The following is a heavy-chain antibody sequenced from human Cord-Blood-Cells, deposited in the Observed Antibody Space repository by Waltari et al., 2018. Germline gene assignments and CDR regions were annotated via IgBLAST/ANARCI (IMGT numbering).Heavy chain of an antibody. CDR1: GGSFSGYY. V-gene: IGHV4-34*01. CDR3: ARLGGKRNSSGWYWFDP. D-gene: IGHD6-19*01. J-gene: IGHJ5*02. Sequence: QVQLQQWGAGLLKPSEPLSLTCAVYGGSFSGYYWSWIRQPPGKGLEWIGEITHSGSTNYNPSLKSRITISVDTSKNQFSLKLSSVTAADTAVYYCARLGGKRNSSGWYWFDPWGQGTLVTVSS. CDR2: ITHSGST.